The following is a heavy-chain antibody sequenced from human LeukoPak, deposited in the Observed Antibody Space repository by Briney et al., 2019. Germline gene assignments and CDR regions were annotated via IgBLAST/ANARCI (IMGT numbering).Heavy chain of an antibody. D-gene: IGHD5-24*01. V-gene: IGHV1-69*13. J-gene: IGHJ4*02. Sequence: GASVKVSCKASVGTFSSYAISWVRQAPGQGLEWMGGIIPIFGTANYAQKFQGRVTITADESTSTAYMELSSLRSEDTAVYYCAREGRDGYNRWGQGTLVTVSS. CDR3: AREGRDGYNR. CDR1: VGTFSSYA. CDR2: IIPIFGTA.